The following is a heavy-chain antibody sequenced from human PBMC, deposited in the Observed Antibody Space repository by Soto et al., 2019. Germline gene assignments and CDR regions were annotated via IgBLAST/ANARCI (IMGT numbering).Heavy chain of an antibody. J-gene: IGHJ6*02. CDR3: ARGRGAAAATARGPLYYYYGMDV. D-gene: IGHD6-13*01. CDR1: GGSIRSYY. Sequence: SETLSVTCTVSGGSIRSYYWSRILQPPGKGLEWIGEIYHSGSTNYNPSLKSRVTISVDKSKNQFSLKLSSVTAADTAVYYCARGRGAAAATARGPLYYYYGMDVWGQGTTVTVSS. CDR2: IYHSGST. V-gene: IGHV4-59*12.